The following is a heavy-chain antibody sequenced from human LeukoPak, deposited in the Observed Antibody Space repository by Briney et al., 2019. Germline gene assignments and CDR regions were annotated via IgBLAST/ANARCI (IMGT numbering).Heavy chain of an antibody. CDR2: INMDGGRT. CDR3: VRDVTG. CDR1: GFTFSSYW. V-gene: IGHV3-74*01. Sequence: GGSLRLSRAPSGFTFSSYWMHWVRQAPGRGRVWVSRINMDGGRTNYARSVQGRFTISRDNAKNTVYLQMNSLRAEDTAVYYCVRDVTGWGQGTLVTVSS. J-gene: IGHJ4*02.